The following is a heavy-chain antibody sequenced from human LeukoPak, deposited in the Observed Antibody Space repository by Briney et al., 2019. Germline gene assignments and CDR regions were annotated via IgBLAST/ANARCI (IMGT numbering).Heavy chain of an antibody. V-gene: IGHV3-23*01. CDR2: ISGSGGST. Sequence: PGGSLRLSCAASGFTFSSYAMSWVRQAPGKGLEWVSAISGSGGSTYYADSVKGRFTISRDNSKNTLNLQMNSMSAEDTAVYYCTKRAYDSSGYYGAHYFDYWGQGTLVTVSS. CDR1: GFTFSSYA. CDR3: TKRAYDSSGYYGAHYFDY. J-gene: IGHJ4*02. D-gene: IGHD3-22*01.